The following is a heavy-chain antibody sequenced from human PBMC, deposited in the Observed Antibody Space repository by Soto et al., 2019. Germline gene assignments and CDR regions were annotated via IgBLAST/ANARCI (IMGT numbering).Heavy chain of an antibody. Sequence: QVQLQESGPGLVKPSQTLSLTCTVSGGSIRSGGYYWSWIRQHPGKGLEWIGYISYTGYTYYNPSLKSRTIISVDTSKTQFSLKLSSVTAADTAVYYCARGVLIWGQGTMVTVSS. CDR3: ARGVLI. J-gene: IGHJ3*02. CDR2: ISYTGYT. V-gene: IGHV4-31*03. CDR1: GGSIRSGGYY.